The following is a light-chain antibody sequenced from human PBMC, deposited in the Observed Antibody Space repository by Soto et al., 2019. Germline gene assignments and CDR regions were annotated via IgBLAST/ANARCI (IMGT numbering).Light chain of an antibody. Sequence: ILMTQSPATLSVSPGERATLSCRASQSVSNNLAWYQQKPGQAPRLLIYDASTRATGIPARFSGSGSGTEFTLTIRGLQSEDCAVYYCQQYNNWPPWTFGPWNKVEIK. J-gene: IGKJ1*01. CDR1: QSVSNN. CDR3: QQYNNWPPWT. V-gene: IGKV3-15*01. CDR2: DAS.